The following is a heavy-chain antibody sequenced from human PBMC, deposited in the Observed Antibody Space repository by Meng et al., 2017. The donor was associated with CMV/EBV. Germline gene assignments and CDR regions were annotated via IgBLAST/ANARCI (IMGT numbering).Heavy chain of an antibody. V-gene: IGHV3-74*01. CDR2: IRFDGGET. D-gene: IGHD1-26*01. J-gene: IGHJ4*02. CDR1: GFTFSSYS. CDR3: ARDQWEHYFDF. Sequence: GESLKISCAASGFTFSSYSMHWVRQAPGKGLVWDSRIRFDGGETNYADSVKGRFSISRDNAKNTVYLQMNSLRVEDTGAYYCARDQWEHYFDFWGQGALVTVSS.